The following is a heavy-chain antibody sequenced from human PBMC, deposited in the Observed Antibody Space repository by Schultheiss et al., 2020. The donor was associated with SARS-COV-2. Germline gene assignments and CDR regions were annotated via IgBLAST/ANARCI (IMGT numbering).Heavy chain of an antibody. CDR2: MKGDGSEK. J-gene: IGHJ5*02. Sequence: GGSLRLSCATSGFTFSNYWMSWVRQASGKGLEWVANMKGDGSEKYYVDSVKGRFTISRDNAKNSLYLQMNSLRAEDTAVYYGAKEGLWFGAGFDPWGQGTLVTVSS. D-gene: IGHD3-10*01. CDR1: GFTFSNYW. V-gene: IGHV3-7*03. CDR3: AKEGLWFGAGFDP.